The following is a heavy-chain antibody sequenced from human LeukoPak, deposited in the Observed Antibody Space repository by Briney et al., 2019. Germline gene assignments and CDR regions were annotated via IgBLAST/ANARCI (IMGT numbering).Heavy chain of an antibody. Sequence: GGSLRLSCAASGFTFNSYWMSWVRQAPGKGLEWVANIKQDGSEKYYVDSVKGRFTISRDNAKNSLYLQMNSLRAEDTAVYYCARALYYDILTAFDYWGQGTLVTVSS. CDR1: GFTFNSYW. D-gene: IGHD3-9*01. J-gene: IGHJ4*02. CDR2: IKQDGSEK. V-gene: IGHV3-7*01. CDR3: ARALYYDILTAFDY.